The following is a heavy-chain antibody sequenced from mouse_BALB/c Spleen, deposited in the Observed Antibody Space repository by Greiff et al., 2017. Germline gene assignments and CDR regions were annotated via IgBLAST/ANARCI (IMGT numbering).Heavy chain of an antibody. J-gene: IGHJ1*01. D-gene: IGHD1-1*01. CDR2: IDPANGNT. V-gene: IGHV14-3*02. Sequence: EVQGVESGAELVKPGASVKLSCTASGFNIKDTYMHWVKQRPEQGLEWIGRIDPANGNTKYDPKFQGKATITADTSSNTAYLQLSSLTSEDTAVYYCAPHVCTDGRRASYWYFDVWGAGTTVTVSS. CDR3: APHVCTDGRRASYWYFDV. CDR1: GFNIKDTY.